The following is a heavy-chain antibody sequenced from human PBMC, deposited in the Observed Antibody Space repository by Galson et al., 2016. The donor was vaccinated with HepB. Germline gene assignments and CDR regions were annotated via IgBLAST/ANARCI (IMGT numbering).Heavy chain of an antibody. CDR1: GFSFSHAW. J-gene: IGHJ5*02. Sequence: SLRLSCAASGFSFSHAWMHWVRQAPGKGLEWVGRIKSKTDGGTTDYAAPVKGRFAISRDNSKDTLYLQMNRLKTEDTGVYYCTVAASYDFWGGYYRLDPWGQGTLVTVSS. V-gene: IGHV3-15*07. CDR3: TVAASYDFWGGYYRLDP. CDR2: IKSKTDGGTT. D-gene: IGHD3-3*01.